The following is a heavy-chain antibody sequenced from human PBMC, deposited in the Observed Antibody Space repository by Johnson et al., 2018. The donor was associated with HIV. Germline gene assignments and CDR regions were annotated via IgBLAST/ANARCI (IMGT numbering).Heavy chain of an antibody. D-gene: IGHD7-27*01. J-gene: IGHJ3*02. CDR3: APQLGIGDAFDI. CDR2: ISSSGSTI. V-gene: IGHV3-11*04. Sequence: QVLLVESGGGFIQPGGSLKLSCAASGFTVSDYYMSWIRQAPGKGLEWVSYISSSGSTIYYADSVKGRFTISRDNAKYSLYLQMNSLRAEDTAVYYCAPQLGIGDAFDIWGQGTMVTVSS. CDR1: GFTVSDYY.